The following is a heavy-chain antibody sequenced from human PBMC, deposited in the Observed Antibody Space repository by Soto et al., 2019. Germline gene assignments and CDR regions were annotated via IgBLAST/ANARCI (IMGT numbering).Heavy chain of an antibody. CDR3: AKDQASGQGSFDS. J-gene: IGHJ4*02. V-gene: IGHV3-30*18. CDR1: GFTFNIYG. Sequence: GGSLRLSCAASGFTFNIYGMHWVRQAPDKRLEWVALISYDGSNQYYADSVKGRFTISRDNSKNTLFLQMNSLRADDTAVYYCAKDQASGQGSFDSWGQGTLVTVS. CDR2: ISYDGSNQ.